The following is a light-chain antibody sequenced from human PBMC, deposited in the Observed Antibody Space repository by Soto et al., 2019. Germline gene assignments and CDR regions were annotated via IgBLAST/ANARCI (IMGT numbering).Light chain of an antibody. CDR3: QQRSKWPPP. J-gene: IGKJ4*01. CDR1: QSISTY. Sequence: EGVLTQSPATLSLSPGERATLSCRTSQSISTYLAWYQQKPGQAPRLLIYDASRRSTGVPARFSGSGSGTDFTLTISSLEPEDVAVYYCQQRSKWPPPFGGGTKVES. CDR2: DAS. V-gene: IGKV3-11*01.